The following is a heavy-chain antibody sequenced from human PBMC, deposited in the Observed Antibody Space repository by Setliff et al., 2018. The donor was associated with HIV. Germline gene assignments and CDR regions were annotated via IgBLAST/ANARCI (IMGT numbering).Heavy chain of an antibody. Sequence: WASVKVSCKASGYTFTSYHMHWVRQAPGQRLEWMGWVNAANGYTKYSQKFQGRVTITRDTSANTAYMELSSLRSEDTAVYYCARPRSGGSGSYSWFDPWGQGTLVTVSS. J-gene: IGHJ5*02. CDR3: ARPRSGGSGSYSWFDP. D-gene: IGHD3-10*01. CDR2: VNAANGYT. CDR1: GYTFTSYH. V-gene: IGHV1-3*01.